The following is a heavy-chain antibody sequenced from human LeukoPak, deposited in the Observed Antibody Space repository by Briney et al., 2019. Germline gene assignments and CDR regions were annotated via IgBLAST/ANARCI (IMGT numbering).Heavy chain of an antibody. D-gene: IGHD4-11*01. V-gene: IGHV4-4*07. CDR3: ARDLGGDYSNPP. J-gene: IGHJ5*02. CDR1: GGSVSSYY. CDR2: IYTTGSS. Sequence: PSETLSLTCTVSGGSVSSYYWSWIRQPAGKGLEWIGRIYTTGSSNYNPSLKSRVSMSVDTSKNQVSLKLRSVTAADTAVYYCARDLGGDYSNPPWGQGILVTVSS.